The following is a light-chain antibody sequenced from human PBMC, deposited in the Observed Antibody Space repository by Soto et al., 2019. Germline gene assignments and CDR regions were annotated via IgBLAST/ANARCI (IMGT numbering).Light chain of an antibody. J-gene: IGKJ5*01. Sequence: AILLTQSPSSLSASVGDTVTITCRASQGVQNRLTWYQQKPGKPPKLLISNVSNLENGVPSRFSGSGSGTDFTLTINSLQPGDFATYYCRQFNSYPITFGQGTRL. CDR2: NVS. CDR3: RQFNSYPIT. V-gene: IGKV1-13*02. CDR1: QGVQNR.